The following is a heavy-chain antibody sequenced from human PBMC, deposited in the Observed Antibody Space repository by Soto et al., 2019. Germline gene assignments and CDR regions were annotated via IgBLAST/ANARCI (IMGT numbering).Heavy chain of an antibody. CDR3: ARDSSARSYYYYYGMDV. J-gene: IGHJ6*02. CDR1: GDSVSSNSAA. Sequence: SQTLSLTCAISGDSVSSNSAAWNWIRQSPSGGLEWLGRTYYRSKWYNDYAVSVKSRITINPDTSKNQFSLQLNSVTPEDTAVYYCARDSSARSYYYYYGMDVWGQGTTVTVSS. CDR2: TYYRSKWYN. D-gene: IGHD3-10*01. V-gene: IGHV6-1*01.